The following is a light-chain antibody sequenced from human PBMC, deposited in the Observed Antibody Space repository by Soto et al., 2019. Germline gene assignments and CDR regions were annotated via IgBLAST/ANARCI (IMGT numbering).Light chain of an antibody. CDR3: AAWDDRLNGYV. J-gene: IGLJ1*01. V-gene: IGLV1-44*01. CDR1: RSNIGSNT. Sequence: QSVLTQPPSASGTPGRRVTISCSGSRSNIGSNTVHWYQQLPGTAPKLLIYSNNQRPSGVPDRFSGSKSGTSASLAISGLQSEDEADYYCAAWDDRLNGYVFATGTNVTVL. CDR2: SNN.